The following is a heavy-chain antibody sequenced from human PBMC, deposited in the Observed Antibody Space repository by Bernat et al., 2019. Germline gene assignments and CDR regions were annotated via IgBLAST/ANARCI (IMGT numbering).Heavy chain of an antibody. CDR2: IFSNDEK. D-gene: IGHD3-10*01. Sequence: QVTLKESGPVLVKPTETLTLTCTVSGFSLSNARMGVSWIRQPPGKALEWLAHIFSNDEKSYSTSLKSRLTISKDTSKSQVVLTMTNMDPVDTATYYCARGADWNGSGYYYYYYMDVWGKGTTVTVSS. CDR3: ARGADWNGSGYYYYYYMDV. J-gene: IGHJ6*03. CDR1: GFSLSNARMG. V-gene: IGHV2-26*01.